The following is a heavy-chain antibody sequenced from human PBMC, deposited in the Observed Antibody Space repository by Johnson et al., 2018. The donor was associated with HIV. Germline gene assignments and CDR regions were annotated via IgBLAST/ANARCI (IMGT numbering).Heavy chain of an antibody. CDR1: GFTFSTYD. D-gene: IGHD1-1*01. V-gene: IGHV3-33*01. J-gene: IGHJ3*01. CDR3: ATVWRNEGRHSFDV. Sequence: QVQLVESGGGVVQPGTSLRLSCAASGFTFSTYDMHWVRQAPGKGLEWVAVARFDEVSKYYIDSVKGRFTISSDNSKNTLYLQMNNLRAEDTSVYFCATVWRNEGRHSFDVWGLGTMVTVSS. CDR2: ARFDEVSK.